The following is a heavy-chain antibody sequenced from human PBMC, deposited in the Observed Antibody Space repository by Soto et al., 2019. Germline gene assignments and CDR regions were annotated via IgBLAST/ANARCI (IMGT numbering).Heavy chain of an antibody. CDR2: MNPNSGNT. D-gene: IGHD5-12*01. CDR1: GYTFTSYD. V-gene: IGHV1-8*01. J-gene: IGHJ5*02. CDR3: ARGWRSGPKRVYNWFDP. Sequence: ASVKVSCKASGYTFTSYDINWVRQATGQGLEGMGWMNPNSGNTGYAQKFQGRVTMTRNTSISTAYMELSSLRSEDTAVYHCARGWRSGPKRVYNWFDPWGQGTRVTVS.